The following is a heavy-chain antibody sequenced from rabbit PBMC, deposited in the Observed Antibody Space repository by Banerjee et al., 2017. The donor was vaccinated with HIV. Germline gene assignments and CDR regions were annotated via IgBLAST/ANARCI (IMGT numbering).Heavy chain of an antibody. D-gene: IGHD2-1*01. CDR3: AKTSALTDDYYNL. CDR1: GFSFSSYW. V-gene: IGHV1S45*01. J-gene: IGHJ4*01. Sequence: QEQLEESGGDLVKPEGSLTLTCTASGFSFSSYWMCWVRQAPGKGLELIACIATDSTIITHYANWAKGRFTISKTSSTTVTLQMTSLTAADTAAYFCAKTSALTDDYYNLWGQGTLVTVS. CDR2: IATDSTIIT.